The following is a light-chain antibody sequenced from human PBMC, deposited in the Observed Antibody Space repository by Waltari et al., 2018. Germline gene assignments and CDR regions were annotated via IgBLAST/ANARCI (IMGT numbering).Light chain of an antibody. J-gene: IGKJ2*02. Sequence: DIQMTQSPSTLSASVGDRVTITCRASQSISSWLAWYQQKPGKAPKLLIYDASSLESGVPSRFSGSGSGTEFTLTITGLQSEDFATYHCQQSFSAPRTFGQGTILE. CDR3: QQSFSAPRT. V-gene: IGKV1-5*01. CDR2: DAS. CDR1: QSISSW.